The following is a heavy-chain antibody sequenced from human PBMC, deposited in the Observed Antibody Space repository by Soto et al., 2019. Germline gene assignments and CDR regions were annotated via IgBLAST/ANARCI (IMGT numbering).Heavy chain of an antibody. D-gene: IGHD3-16*01. Sequence: GGSLRLSCAASGFTFNSYAMSWVHQAPGKGLEWVSAISGSGDSTYYADSVKGRFTISRDNSKNTLYLRLNSLRAEDTAVYYCAKVDMITFGGVLDYWGQGTLVTVSS. CDR1: GFTFNSYA. CDR2: ISGSGDST. CDR3: AKVDMITFGGVLDY. V-gene: IGHV3-23*01. J-gene: IGHJ4*02.